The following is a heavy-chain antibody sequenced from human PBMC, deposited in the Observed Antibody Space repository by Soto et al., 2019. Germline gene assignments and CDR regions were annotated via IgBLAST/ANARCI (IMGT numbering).Heavy chain of an antibody. V-gene: IGHV3-15*01. CDR2: IKSKTDGGTT. CDR3: ANHTAMVGSYWYFDL. Sequence: GGSLRLSCAASGFTFSNAWMSWVRQAPGKGLEWVGRIKSKTDGGTTDYAAPVKGRFTISRDDSKNTLYLQMNSLKTEDTAVYYCANHTAMVGSYWYFDLWGRGTLVTVS. D-gene: IGHD5-18*01. J-gene: IGHJ2*01. CDR1: GFTFSNAW.